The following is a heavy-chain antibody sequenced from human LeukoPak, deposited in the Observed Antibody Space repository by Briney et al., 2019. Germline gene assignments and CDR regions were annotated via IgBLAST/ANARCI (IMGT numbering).Heavy chain of an antibody. Sequence: SVKVSCMASGGTFSSYDITWVRQAPGQGLEWMGGIIPMYGTTHYARKFQGRVTITADESTSTAYMEVSSLRSEDTAVYYCARDVGGSYYWFDPWGQGTLVTVSS. D-gene: IGHD1-26*01. CDR2: IIPMYGTT. V-gene: IGHV1-69*13. CDR1: GGTFSSYD. CDR3: ARDVGGSYYWFDP. J-gene: IGHJ5*02.